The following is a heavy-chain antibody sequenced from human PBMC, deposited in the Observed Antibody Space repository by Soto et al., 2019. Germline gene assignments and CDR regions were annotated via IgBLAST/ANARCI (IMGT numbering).Heavy chain of an antibody. V-gene: IGHV4-4*07. CDR3: ARHFDVDPSLDQYYFDL. Sequence: QVQLQESGPGLVKPSETLSLTCTVAGVSITPYFWSWIRQPAGKPPEWVGHIYASGRTTYNPSLKSRVTMFVSQTQVSLRITSVTAADTAVYYCARHFDVDPSLDQYYFDLWGRGALVTVSS. D-gene: IGHD3-9*01. CDR2: IYASGRT. CDR1: GVSITPYF. J-gene: IGHJ2*01.